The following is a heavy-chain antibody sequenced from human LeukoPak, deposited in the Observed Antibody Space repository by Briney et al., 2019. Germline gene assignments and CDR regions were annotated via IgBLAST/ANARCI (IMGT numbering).Heavy chain of an antibody. J-gene: IGHJ4*02. CDR2: ISGSGGST. D-gene: IGHD3-22*01. CDR1: GFTFSSYA. CDR3: AESGYYYYDSSGYDY. V-gene: IGHV3-23*01. Sequence: GGSLRLSCAASGFTFSSYAMSWVRQAPGKGLEWVSAISGSGGSTYYADSVKGRFTISRDNSKNTLYLQMNSLRAEDTAVYYCAESGYYYYDSSGYDYWGQGTLVTVSS.